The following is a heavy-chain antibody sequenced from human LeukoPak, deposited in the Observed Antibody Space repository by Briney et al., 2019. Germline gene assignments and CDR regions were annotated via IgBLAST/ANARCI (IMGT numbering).Heavy chain of an antibody. CDR1: GGSISSSSYY. V-gene: IGHV4-39*01. CDR2: IYYSGST. D-gene: IGHD3-16*02. Sequence: SETLSLTCTVSGGSISSSSYYWGWIRQPPGKGLEWIGSIYYSGSTYYNPSLKSRVTISADTSKNQFSLKLSSVTAADTAVYYCARQGAFPYDYVWGSYRPFDYWGQGTLVTVSS. J-gene: IGHJ4*02. CDR3: ARQGAFPYDYVWGSYRPFDY.